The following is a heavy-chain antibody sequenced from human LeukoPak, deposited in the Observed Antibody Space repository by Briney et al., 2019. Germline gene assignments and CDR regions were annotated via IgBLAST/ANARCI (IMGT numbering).Heavy chain of an antibody. CDR2: INHSGST. D-gene: IGHD6-13*01. J-gene: IGHJ4*02. V-gene: IGHV4-34*01. Sequence: PSETLSLTCAVYGGSFSGYYWSWIRQPPGKGLEWIGEINHSGSTNYNPSLKSRVTISVDTSKNQFSPKLSSVTAADTAVYYCARGPRIAAPIDYWGQGTLVTVSS. CDR1: GGSFSGYY. CDR3: ARGPRIAAPIDY.